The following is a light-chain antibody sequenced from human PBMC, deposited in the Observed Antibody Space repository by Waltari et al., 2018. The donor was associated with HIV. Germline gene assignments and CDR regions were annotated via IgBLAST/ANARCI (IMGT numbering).Light chain of an antibody. Sequence: FMLTQPHSVSESPGETVTISCTRSSGSIGFNFVQWYQQRPGSAPTTVFYEDDRRPSGVPDRFSCSIDRSYNSASLAFSGLEPAYEADYYCQSDDGNYVVFGGGTKLTVL. CDR1: SGSIGFNF. J-gene: IGLJ2*01. CDR2: EDD. CDR3: QSDDGNYVV. V-gene: IGLV6-57*04.